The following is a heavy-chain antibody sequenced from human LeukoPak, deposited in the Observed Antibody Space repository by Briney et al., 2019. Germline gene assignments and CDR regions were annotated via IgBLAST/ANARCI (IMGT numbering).Heavy chain of an antibody. CDR1: GFTVSSNY. V-gene: IGHV3-66*02. CDR3: AREREVNGRNIDY. D-gene: IGHD2-21*01. J-gene: IGHJ4*02. Sequence: GGSLRLSCAASGFTVSSNYMSWVRQAPGKGLEWVSVIYSGSSTYYADSVKGRFTISRDNSKNTLYLQMNSLRAEDTAVYYCAREREVNGRNIDYWGQGTLVTVSS. CDR2: IYSGSST.